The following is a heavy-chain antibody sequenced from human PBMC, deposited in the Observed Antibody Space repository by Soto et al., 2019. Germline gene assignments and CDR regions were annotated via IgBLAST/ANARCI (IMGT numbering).Heavy chain of an antibody. CDR2: IGKTGSDI. CDR1: GFTLSGYY. CDR3: AKGRNHYDSSGYYSFTLDV. J-gene: IGHJ6*02. V-gene: IGHV3-11*01. D-gene: IGHD3-22*01. Sequence: PGGSLRLSCAAPGFTLSGYYMTWMRQTPGKGLEWVSFIGKTGSDIHYADSVEGRFTISRDNAKNSLYLQMNSLRAEDTAVYYCAKGRNHYDSSGYYSFTLDVWGQGTTVTVSS.